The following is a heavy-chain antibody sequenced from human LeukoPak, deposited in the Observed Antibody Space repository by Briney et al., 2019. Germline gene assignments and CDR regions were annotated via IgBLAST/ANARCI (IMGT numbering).Heavy chain of an antibody. Sequence: GGSLRLSCAASGFTFSSYEMNWVRQAPGKGLEWVSYISSSGSTIYYADSVKGRFTISRDNAKNSLYLQMNSLRAEDTAVYCCARHQHRVREYDYWGQGTLVTVSS. CDR2: ISSSGSTI. J-gene: IGHJ4*02. CDR1: GFTFSSYE. CDR3: ARHQHRVREYDY. V-gene: IGHV3-48*03. D-gene: IGHD3-10*01.